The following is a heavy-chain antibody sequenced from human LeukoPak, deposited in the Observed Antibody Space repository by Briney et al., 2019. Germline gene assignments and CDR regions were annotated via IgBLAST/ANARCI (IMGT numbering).Heavy chain of an antibody. CDR3: ARSSGSYFPIDY. J-gene: IGHJ4*02. CDR1: GNTFTGYY. V-gene: IGHV1-2*02. D-gene: IGHD1-26*01. Sequence: ASVKVSCKASGNTFTGYYMHWVRQAPGQGLEWMGWINPNSGGTNYAQKFQGRVTMTRDTSISTAYMELSRLRSDDTAVYYCARSSGSYFPIDYWGQGTLVTVSS. CDR2: INPNSGGT.